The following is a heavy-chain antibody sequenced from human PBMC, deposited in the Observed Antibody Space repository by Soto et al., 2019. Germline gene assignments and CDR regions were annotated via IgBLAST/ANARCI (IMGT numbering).Heavy chain of an antibody. V-gene: IGHV3-33*01. CDR1: GFTFSSYG. Sequence: GGSLRLSCAASGFTFSSYGMHWVRQAPGKGLEWVAVIWYDGSNKYYADSVKGRFTISRDNSKNTLYLQMNSLRAEDTAVYYCARDWIAAAGTIVPGGFDYWGQGTLVTVSS. CDR2: IWYDGSNK. D-gene: IGHD6-13*01. CDR3: ARDWIAAAGTIVPGGFDY. J-gene: IGHJ4*02.